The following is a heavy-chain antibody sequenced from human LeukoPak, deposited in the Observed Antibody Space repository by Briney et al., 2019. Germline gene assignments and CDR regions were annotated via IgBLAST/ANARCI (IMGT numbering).Heavy chain of an antibody. V-gene: IGHV3-30*02. D-gene: IGHD2-21*01. J-gene: IGHJ3*02. CDR1: GFTFSSYS. CDR3: AKGAQIANAFDI. CDR2: IRYDGSNK. Sequence: GGSLRLSCAASGFTFSSYSMNWVRQAPGKGLEWVAFIRYDGSNKYYADSVKGRFTISRDNSKNTLYLQMNSLRAEDTAVYYCAKGAQIANAFDIWGQGTMVTVSS.